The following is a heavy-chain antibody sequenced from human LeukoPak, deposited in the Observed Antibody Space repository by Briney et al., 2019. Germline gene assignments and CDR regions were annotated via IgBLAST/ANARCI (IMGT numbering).Heavy chain of an antibody. CDR2: ISAYNGNT. Sequence: GASVKVSCKASGYTFTSYGISWVRQAPGQGLEWMGWISAYNGNTNYAQKLQGRVTMTTDTSTSTAYMELRSLRSDDTAVYYCARADNFEYSSSRDYYYYYMDVWGKGTTVTVSS. CDR3: ARADNFEYSSSRDYYYYYMDV. J-gene: IGHJ6*03. CDR1: GYTFTSYG. D-gene: IGHD6-6*01. V-gene: IGHV1-18*01.